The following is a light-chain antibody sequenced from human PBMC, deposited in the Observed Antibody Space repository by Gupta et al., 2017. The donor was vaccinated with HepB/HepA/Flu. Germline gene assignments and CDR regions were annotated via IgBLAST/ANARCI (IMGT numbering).Light chain of an antibody. Sequence: EIVLTHSPATLSLSPGERATLSCRASQSVSSYLAWYHQKPGQAPKLLIYDASSRATGIPARFSGSGSGTDFTLTISGLEPEDFAVYYCQQRYNWPPTFGQGTKVEIK. V-gene: IGKV3-11*01. CDR2: DAS. J-gene: IGKJ1*01. CDR1: QSVSSY. CDR3: QQRYNWPPT.